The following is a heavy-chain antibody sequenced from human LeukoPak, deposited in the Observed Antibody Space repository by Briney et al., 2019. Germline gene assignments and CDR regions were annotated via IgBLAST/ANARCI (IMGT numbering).Heavy chain of an antibody. D-gene: IGHD5-24*01. CDR3: TRVGYIDEGIDY. Sequence: GGSLRLSCAASGFTFGDYAMHWVRQAPGKGLEWVSGINCNSNSIGYADSVKGRFTISRDHAKNSLYLQMNSLRAEDTAIYYCTRVGYIDEGIDYWGQGTLVTVSS. V-gene: IGHV3-9*01. J-gene: IGHJ4*02. CDR1: GFTFGDYA. CDR2: INCNSNSI.